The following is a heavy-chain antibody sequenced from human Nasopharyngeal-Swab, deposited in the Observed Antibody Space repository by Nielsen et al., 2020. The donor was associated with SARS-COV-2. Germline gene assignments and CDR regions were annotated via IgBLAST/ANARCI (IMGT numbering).Heavy chain of an antibody. CDR2: ISYDGSNK. V-gene: IGHV3-30*18. D-gene: IGHD6-13*01. CDR1: GFTFSSYG. Sequence: GESLKISGAASGFTFSSYGMHWVRQAPGKGLEWVAVISYDGSNKYYADPVKGRFTISRDNSKNTLYLQMNSLRAEDTAVYYCAKAGAGSWYGDYWGQGTLVTVSS. CDR3: AKAGAGSWYGDY. J-gene: IGHJ4*02.